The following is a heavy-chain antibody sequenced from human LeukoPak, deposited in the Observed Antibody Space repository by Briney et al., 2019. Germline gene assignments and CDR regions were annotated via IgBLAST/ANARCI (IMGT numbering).Heavy chain of an antibody. D-gene: IGHD2-15*01. CDR1: GGPISSYY. J-gene: IGHJ5*02. CDR3: ARVDGSCSGGSCPSGNWFDP. Sequence: SETLSLTCTVSGGPISSYYWRWFRQPPGKGLEWIGRFHTRGSTNYNPSLNGRVIISVDTSTIQFSLKLNSVTAEDTAVYYCARVDGSCSGGSCPSGNWFDPWGQGTLVTVSS. V-gene: IGHV4-4*08. CDR2: FHTRGST.